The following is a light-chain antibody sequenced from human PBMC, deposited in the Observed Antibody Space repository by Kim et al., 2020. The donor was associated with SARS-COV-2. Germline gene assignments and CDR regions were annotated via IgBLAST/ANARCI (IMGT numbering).Light chain of an antibody. CDR3: QQSNDWPPLT. Sequence: STGERATRSCRASQTINNKLVWYQQTPGQAPRLLIYDATTRATGVPARFIGSGSETDFTLTISSLQSEDFAVYYCQQSNDWPPLTFGQGTKVDIK. J-gene: IGKJ1*01. V-gene: IGKV3-15*01. CDR2: DAT. CDR1: QTINNK.